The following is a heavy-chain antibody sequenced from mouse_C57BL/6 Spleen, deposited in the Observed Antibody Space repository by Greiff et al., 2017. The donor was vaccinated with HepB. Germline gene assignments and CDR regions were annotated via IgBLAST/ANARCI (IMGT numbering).Heavy chain of an antibody. J-gene: IGHJ4*01. V-gene: IGHV5-4*01. CDR1: GFTFSSYA. CDR3: ARETYYYAMDY. Sequence: EVELMESGGGLVKPGGSLKLSCAASGFTFSSYAMSWVRQTPEKRLEWVATISDGGSYTYYPDNVKGRFTISRDNAKNNLYLQMSHLKSEDTAMYYCARETYYYAMDYWGQGTSVTVSS. CDR2: ISDGGSYT.